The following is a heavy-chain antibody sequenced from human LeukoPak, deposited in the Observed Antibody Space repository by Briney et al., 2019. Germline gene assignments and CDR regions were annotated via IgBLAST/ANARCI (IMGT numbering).Heavy chain of an antibody. CDR3: ARPYCSSSSCYDVYYYYYMDV. J-gene: IGHJ6*03. Sequence: PGGSLRLSCAASGFSFSTYAMHWVRQASGKGLEWVAVIPHDGNNRYYADSVKGRFTVSRDNSKNTLHLQMYSLRAEDTAVYYCARPYCSSSSCYDVYYYYYMDVWGKGTTVTV. D-gene: IGHD2-2*01. V-gene: IGHV3-30*04. CDR2: IPHDGNNR. CDR1: GFSFSTYA.